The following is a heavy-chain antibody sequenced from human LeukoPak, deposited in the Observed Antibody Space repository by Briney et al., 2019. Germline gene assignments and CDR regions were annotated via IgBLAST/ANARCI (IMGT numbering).Heavy chain of an antibody. V-gene: IGHV3-48*01. CDR2: ISSDRKTT. D-gene: IGHD6-19*01. CDR3: AKDRSSGHPYYFDY. CDR1: GFTFSDYS. J-gene: IGHJ4*02. Sequence: GGSLRLSCAASGFTFSDYSMNWVRQAPGKGLECVSYISSDRKTTWYADSVKGRFTISRDNSKNTLYLQMNSLRAEDTAVYYCAKDRSSGHPYYFDYWGQGTLVTVSS.